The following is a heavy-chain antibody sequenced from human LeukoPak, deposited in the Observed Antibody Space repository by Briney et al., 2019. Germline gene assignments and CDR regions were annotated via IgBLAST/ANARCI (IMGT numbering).Heavy chain of an antibody. D-gene: IGHD3-10*01. J-gene: IGHJ4*02. CDR3: ARGDRITMVRGVIDYFDY. CDR1: GFTFSSYS. CDR2: ISSSSSTI. V-gene: IGHV3-48*02. Sequence: GGSLRLSCAASGFTFSSYSMNWVRQAPGKGLEWVSYISSSSSTIYYADSVKGRFTISRDNAKNSLYLQMNSLRDEDTAVYYCARGDRITMVRGVIDYFDYWGQGTLVTVS.